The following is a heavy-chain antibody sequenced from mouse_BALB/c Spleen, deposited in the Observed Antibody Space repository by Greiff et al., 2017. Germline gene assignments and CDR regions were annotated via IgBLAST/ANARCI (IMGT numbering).Heavy chain of an antibody. CDR1: GFTFNTNA. D-gene: IGHD2-12*01. Sequence: EVQLVETGGGLVQPKGSLKLSCAASGFTFNTNAMNWVRQAPGKGLEWVARIRSKSNNYATYYADSVKDRFTISRDDSQSMLYLQMNNLKTEDTAMYYCVREIRRGSWFAYWGQGTLVTVSA. J-gene: IGHJ3*01. CDR2: IRSKSNNYAT. V-gene: IGHV10S3*01. CDR3: VREIRRGSWFAY.